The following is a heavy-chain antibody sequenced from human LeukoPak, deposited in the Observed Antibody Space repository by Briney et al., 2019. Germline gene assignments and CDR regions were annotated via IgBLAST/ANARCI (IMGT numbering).Heavy chain of an antibody. CDR2: INPNSGGT. J-gene: IGHJ4*02. D-gene: IGHD3-9*01. CDR1: GYTFTGYY. CDR3: ARVGLRYFDWLFLDY. Sequence: ASVKVSCKASGYTFTGYYMHWVRQAPGQGLEWMGWINPNSGGTNYAQKFQGWVTMTRDTSISTAYMELSRLRSDDTDVYYCARVGLRYFDWLFLDYWGQGTLVTASS. V-gene: IGHV1-2*04.